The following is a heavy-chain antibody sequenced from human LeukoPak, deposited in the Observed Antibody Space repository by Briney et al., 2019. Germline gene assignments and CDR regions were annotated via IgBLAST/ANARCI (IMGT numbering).Heavy chain of an antibody. CDR1: GYTFTSYG. CDR2: ISAYNGST. D-gene: IGHD2-21*02. Sequence: ASVKVSCKASGYTFTSYGISWVRQAPGQGLEWMGWISAYNGSTNYAQKLQGRVTMTTDTSTSTAYMELRSLRSDDTAVYYCASTTYCGGDCAPIQNWFDPWGQGTLVTVSS. V-gene: IGHV1-18*01. J-gene: IGHJ5*02. CDR3: ASTTYCGGDCAPIQNWFDP.